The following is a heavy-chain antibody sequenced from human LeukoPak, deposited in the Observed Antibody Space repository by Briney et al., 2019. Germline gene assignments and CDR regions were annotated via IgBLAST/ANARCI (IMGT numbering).Heavy chain of an antibody. D-gene: IGHD3-22*01. J-gene: IGHJ6*03. CDR1: GFTFSSYA. V-gene: IGHV3-23*01. Sequence: PGGSLRLSCAASGFTFSSYAMSWVRQAPGKGLEWVSAISGSGGSTYYADSVKGRFTISRDNSKNTLYLQMNSLRAEDTAVYYCAKRRSGYSYYYYYYMDVRGKGTTVTVSS. CDR2: ISGSGGST. CDR3: AKRRSGYSYYYYYYMDV.